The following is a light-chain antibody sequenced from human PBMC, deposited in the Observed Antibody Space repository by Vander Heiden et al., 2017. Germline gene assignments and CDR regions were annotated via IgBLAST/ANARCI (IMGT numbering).Light chain of an antibody. CDR1: QSVLYSSNNKNY. Sequence: DNVMTQPPDSLAVSLGERATINCRSSQSVLYSSNNKNYLAWYQQKPGQPPKLLIYWASTRESGVPDRFSGSGSGTDFTLTISSLQAEDVAVYYCQQYYSTPWTFGQGTKVEIK. J-gene: IGKJ1*01. V-gene: IGKV4-1*01. CDR2: WAS. CDR3: QQYYSTPWT.